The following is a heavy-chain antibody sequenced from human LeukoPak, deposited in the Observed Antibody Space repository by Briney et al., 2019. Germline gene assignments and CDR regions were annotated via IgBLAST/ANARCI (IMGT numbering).Heavy chain of an antibody. J-gene: IGHJ6*04. CDR2: INHSGST. CDR1: GGSFSGYY. Sequence: SETLSLTCAVYGGSFSGYYWSWIRQPPGKGLEWIGEINHSGSTNYNPSLKSRVTISVDTSKNQFSLKLSSVTAADTAVYYCAREGYCSGGSCYDLEGPLYYGMDVWGKGTTVTVSS. CDR3: AREGYCSGGSCYDLEGPLYYGMDV. D-gene: IGHD2-15*01. V-gene: IGHV4-34*01.